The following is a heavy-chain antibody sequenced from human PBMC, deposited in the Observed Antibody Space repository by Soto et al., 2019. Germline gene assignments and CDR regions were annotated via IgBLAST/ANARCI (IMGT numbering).Heavy chain of an antibody. CDR1: GGTFSSYA. J-gene: IGHJ4*02. D-gene: IGHD3-22*01. V-gene: IGHV1-69*01. Sequence: QVQLVQSGAEVKKPGSSVKVSCKASGGTFSSYAISWVRQAPGQGLEWMGGIIPIFGTANYAQKFQGRVTITAYESTSTAYMELSSLRSEDTAVYYCARDRGYYDSSGYYYWGFDYWGQGTLVTVSS. CDR2: IIPIFGTA. CDR3: ARDRGYYDSSGYYYWGFDY.